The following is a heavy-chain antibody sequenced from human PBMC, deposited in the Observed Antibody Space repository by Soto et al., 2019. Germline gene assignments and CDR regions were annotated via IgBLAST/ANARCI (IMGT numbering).Heavy chain of an antibody. V-gene: IGHV3-66*01. CDR3: ARDDPLIYYHDSSGYFDY. J-gene: IGHJ4*02. CDR1: GFTVSSNY. CDR2: IYSGGST. Sequence: GGSLRLSCAASGFTVSSNYMSWVRQAPGKGLEWVSVIYSGGSTYYADSVKGRFTISRDNSKNTLYLQMNSLRAEDTAVYYCARDDPLIYYHDSSGYFDYWGQGILVTVS. D-gene: IGHD3-22*01.